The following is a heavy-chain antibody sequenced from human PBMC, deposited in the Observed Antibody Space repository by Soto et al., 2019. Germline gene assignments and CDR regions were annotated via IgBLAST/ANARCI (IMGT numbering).Heavy chain of an antibody. J-gene: IGHJ4*02. Sequence: QVHLVQSGAEVKKPGASVKDSCKCSGYTFTSYGITWVRQAPGQGLEWMGWISAHNGNTDYAQKVQGRVTVTRDTSTSTAYMELRSLRSDDTAVYYCARGRYGDYWGQGALVTVSS. CDR1: GYTFTSYG. V-gene: IGHV1-18*01. CDR2: ISAHNGNT. CDR3: ARGRYGDY. D-gene: IGHD1-1*01.